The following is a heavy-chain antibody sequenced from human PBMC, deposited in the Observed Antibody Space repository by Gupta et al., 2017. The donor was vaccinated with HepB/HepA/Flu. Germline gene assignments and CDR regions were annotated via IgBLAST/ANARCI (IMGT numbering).Heavy chain of an antibody. V-gene: IGHV1-69*01. CDR3: ARDNTRREGYNQGWFDP. Sequence: VQLVQSGAGVKKPGSSVKVSCKASGGTLSSSATSWVRQAPGQGLEWMGGIIPIFGTANYAQKFQGRVTITADESTSTAYMELSSLRSEDTAVYYCARDNTRREGYNQGWFDPWGQGTLVTVSS. J-gene: IGHJ5*02. D-gene: IGHD5-24*01. CDR2: IIPIFGTA. CDR1: GGTLSSSA.